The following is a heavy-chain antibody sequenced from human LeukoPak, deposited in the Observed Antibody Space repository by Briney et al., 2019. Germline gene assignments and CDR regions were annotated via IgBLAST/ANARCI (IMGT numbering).Heavy chain of an antibody. V-gene: IGHV4-61*01. D-gene: IGHD2-2*01. Sequence: PSETLSLTCTVSGGSVSSGTYYWRWIRQPPGKGLEWIGYIYYSGCTKYNPSLKSRVTISVDTSKNQFSLKLSSVTAADTAVYYCARDTADEYCSSASCYGMDVWGKGTTVTVSS. CDR1: GGSVSSGTYY. CDR3: ARDTADEYCSSASCYGMDV. CDR2: IYYSGCT. J-gene: IGHJ6*04.